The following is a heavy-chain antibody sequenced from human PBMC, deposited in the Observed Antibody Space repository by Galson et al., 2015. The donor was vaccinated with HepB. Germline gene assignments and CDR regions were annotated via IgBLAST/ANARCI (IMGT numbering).Heavy chain of an antibody. Sequence: SLRLSCAASGFTVSSSYMSWVRQAPGKGLEWVSVIYSGGSTYYADSVKGRFTIPRDNSKNTLYLQMNSLRAEDTAVYYCARASYSYGFGLFDYWGQGTLVTVSS. CDR1: GFTVSSSY. J-gene: IGHJ4*02. CDR3: ARASYSYGFGLFDY. D-gene: IGHD5-18*01. CDR2: IYSGGST. V-gene: IGHV3-66*01.